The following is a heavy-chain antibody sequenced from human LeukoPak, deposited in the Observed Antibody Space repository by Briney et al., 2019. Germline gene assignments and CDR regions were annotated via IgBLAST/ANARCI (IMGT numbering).Heavy chain of an antibody. CDR3: ARVAMVRGVPYAFDI. J-gene: IGHJ3*02. D-gene: IGHD3-10*01. V-gene: IGHV4-39*07. CDR1: GGSISSSSYY. Sequence: SETLSLTCTVSGGSISSSSYYWGWIRQPPGKGLEWIGSIYYSGSTYYNPSLKSRVTISVDTSENQFSLKLSSVTAADTAVYYCARVAMVRGVPYAFDIWGQGTMVTVSS. CDR2: IYYSGST.